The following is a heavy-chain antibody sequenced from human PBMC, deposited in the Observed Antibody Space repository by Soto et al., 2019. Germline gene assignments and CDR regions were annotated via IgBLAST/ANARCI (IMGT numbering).Heavy chain of an antibody. J-gene: IGHJ6*03. D-gene: IGHD2-21*01. CDR1: GYTFTSYG. Sequence: SVKVSCKASGYTFTSYGISWVRQAPGQGLEWMGRIIPIQGRANYALKLQDRVTITADRSTKTVYMELRSLRPEDTAVYYCAKSLLFVDHAYLDVWGKGTTVTVSS. V-gene: IGHV1-69*04. CDR3: AKSLLFVDHAYLDV. CDR2: IIPIQGRA.